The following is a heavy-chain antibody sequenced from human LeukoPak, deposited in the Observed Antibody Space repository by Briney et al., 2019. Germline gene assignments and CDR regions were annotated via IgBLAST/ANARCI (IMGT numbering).Heavy chain of an antibody. D-gene: IGHD3-22*01. V-gene: IGHV1-46*01. CDR3: ARGSRTMIVGPNWFDP. CDR2: INPSGGST. J-gene: IGHJ5*02. Sequence: PGASVKVSCKASGYTFTSYYIHWVRQAPGQGLEWMGIINPSGGSTSYAQKFQGRVTMTRDTSTTTVYMELSSLRSEDTAVYYCARGSRTMIVGPNWFDPWGQGTLVTVSS. CDR1: GYTFTSYY.